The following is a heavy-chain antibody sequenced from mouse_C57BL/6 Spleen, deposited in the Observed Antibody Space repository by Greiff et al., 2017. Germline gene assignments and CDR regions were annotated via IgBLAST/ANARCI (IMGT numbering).Heavy chain of an antibody. J-gene: IGHJ2*01. CDR2: INPNNGGT. D-gene: IGHD2-4*01. Sequence: VQLQQSGPELVKPGASVKISCKASGYTFTDYYMNWVKQSHGKSLEWIGDINPNNGGTSYNQKFKGKATLTVDKYSSTAYMGLRSLTSEDAAVYYCARGGDYDALEGWGQGGTLTVAS. V-gene: IGHV1-26*01. CDR3: ARGGDYDALEG. CDR1: GYTFTDYY.